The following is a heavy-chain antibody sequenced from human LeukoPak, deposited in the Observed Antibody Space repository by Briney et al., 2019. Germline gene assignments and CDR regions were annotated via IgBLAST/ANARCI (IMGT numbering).Heavy chain of an antibody. D-gene: IGHD3-10*01. CDR3: ASRYYYGSGSYFGPYGY. J-gene: IGHJ4*02. CDR1: GYSFTSYW. V-gene: IGHV5-51*01. CDR2: IYPGDSDT. Sequence: GESLKISCMGSGYSFTSYWIAWVRQMPGKGLEWMGIIYPGDSDTRYSPSFQGQVTISADKSISTAYLQWSSLKASDTAMYYCASRYYYGSGSYFGPYGYWGQGTLVTVSS.